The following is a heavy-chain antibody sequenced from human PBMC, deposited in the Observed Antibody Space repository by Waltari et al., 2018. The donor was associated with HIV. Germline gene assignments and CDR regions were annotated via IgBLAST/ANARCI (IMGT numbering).Heavy chain of an antibody. J-gene: IGHJ4*02. D-gene: IGHD1-26*01. Sequence: QAQLVQSGAEVKKSGASVKVSCKASGYPFTNHDINWVRQATGQGLEWMGWINPNSGNTGYAHKFQGRVTMTRNTSISTAYMELSSLNSEDTAVYYCARGLSGATTLSDYWGQGTLVTVSS. CDR3: ARGLSGATTLSDY. V-gene: IGHV1-8*01. CDR1: GYPFTNHD. CDR2: INPNSGNT.